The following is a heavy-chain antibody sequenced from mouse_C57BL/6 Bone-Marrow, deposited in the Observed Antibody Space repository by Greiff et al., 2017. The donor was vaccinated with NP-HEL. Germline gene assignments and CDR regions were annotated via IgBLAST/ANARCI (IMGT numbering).Heavy chain of an antibody. CDR2: IRNKANGYTT. D-gene: IGHD2-5*01. CDR3: ARYTSNYRNYAMDY. V-gene: IGHV7-3*01. Sequence: EVHLVESGGGLVQPGGSLSLSCAASGFTFTDYYMSWVRQPPGKALEWLGFIRNKANGYTTEYSASVKGRFTISRDNSQSILYLQMNALRAEDSATYYCARYTSNYRNYAMDYWGQGTSVTVSS. J-gene: IGHJ4*01. CDR1: GFTFTDYY.